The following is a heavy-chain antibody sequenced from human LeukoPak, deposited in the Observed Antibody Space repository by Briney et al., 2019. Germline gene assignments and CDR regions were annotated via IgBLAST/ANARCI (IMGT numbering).Heavy chain of an antibody. V-gene: IGHV1-69*05. CDR3: ARDLKAYYDFWSGYPNSYYYMDV. CDR2: IIPIFGTA. D-gene: IGHD3-3*01. Sequence: SVKVSCKASGGTFSSYAISWVRQAPGQGLEWMGRIIPIFGTANYAQKFQGRVTITTDESTSTAYMELSSLRSEDTAVYYCARDLKAYYDFWSGYPNSYYYMDVWGKGTTVTVSS. J-gene: IGHJ6*03. CDR1: GGTFSSYA.